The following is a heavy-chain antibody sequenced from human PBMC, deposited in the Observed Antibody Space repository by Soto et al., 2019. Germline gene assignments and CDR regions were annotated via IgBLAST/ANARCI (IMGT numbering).Heavy chain of an antibody. CDR3: VHSRCGGDCLRSYSSHYYYGMDV. V-gene: IGHV2-5*02. J-gene: IGHJ6*02. D-gene: IGHD2-21*02. CDR1: GFSLSTSGVG. CDR2: IYWDDDK. Sequence: SGPTLVNPTQTLTLTCTFSGFSLSTSGVGVGWIRQPPGKALEWLALIYWDDDKRYSPSLKSRLSITKDTSNNQVVLTMTNMDPVDTATYYCVHSRCGGDCLRSYSSHYYYGMDVWGQGTTVTVSS.